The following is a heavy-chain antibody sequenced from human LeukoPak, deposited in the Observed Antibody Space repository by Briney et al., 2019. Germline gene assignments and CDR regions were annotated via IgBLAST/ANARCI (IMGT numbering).Heavy chain of an antibody. CDR3: ARMTAMVTHSAFDI. D-gene: IGHD5-18*01. V-gene: IGHV4-38-2*02. Sequence: SETLSLTCTVSDYSISSGYFWGWIRQPPGKGLEWIGSIYHTGSTYYNPSLKSRVTISVDTSKNQFSLKLSSVTAADTAVYYCARMTAMVTHSAFDIWGQGTMVTVSS. J-gene: IGHJ3*02. CDR1: DYSISSGYF. CDR2: IYHTGST.